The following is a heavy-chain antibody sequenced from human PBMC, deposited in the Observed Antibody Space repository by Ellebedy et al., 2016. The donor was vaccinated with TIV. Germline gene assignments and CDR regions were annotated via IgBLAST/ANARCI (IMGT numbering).Heavy chain of an antibody. CDR2: INPNNGGT. D-gene: IGHD3-10*01. CDR3: VRGGYYYGSASYYPFDY. J-gene: IGHJ4*02. V-gene: IGHV1-2*02. CDR1: GYTFTGYY. Sequence: ASVKVSXKASGYTFTGYYMHWVRQAPGQGLEWMGWINPNNGGTNYAQKFQGRVTMTRDTSISTAYMELSRLRSEDTAVYYCVRGGYYYGSASYYPFDYWGPGTLVTVSS.